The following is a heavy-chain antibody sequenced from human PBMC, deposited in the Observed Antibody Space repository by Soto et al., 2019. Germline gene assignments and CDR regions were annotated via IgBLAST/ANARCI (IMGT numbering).Heavy chain of an antibody. Sequence: AAVKVSCKASGYTFINYYIHWVRQAPGQGLEWMGIINPSGGDTTYSEKFHGRVTMTIDTSTSTVNMELSSLRSGDKAVYYCARDRSIAPTYYDYSSYYLDYWGQGTLVTVSS. J-gene: IGHJ4*02. D-gene: IGHD3-22*01. CDR2: INPSGGDT. CDR3: ARDRSIAPTYYDYSSYYLDY. V-gene: IGHV1-46*01. CDR1: GYTFINYY.